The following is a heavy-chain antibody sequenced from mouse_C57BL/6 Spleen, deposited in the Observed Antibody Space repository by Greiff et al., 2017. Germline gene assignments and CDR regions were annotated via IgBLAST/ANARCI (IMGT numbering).Heavy chain of an antibody. CDR2: IHPNSGST. D-gene: IGHD1-1*01. CDR3: ARSLSITTVVAPYAMDY. J-gene: IGHJ4*01. CDR1: GYTFTSYL. Sequence: QVQLQQPGAELVKPGASVKLSCKASGYTFTSYLMHWVKQRPGQGLEWIGMIHPNSGSTNYNEKFKSKATLTVDKSSSTAYMQLSSLTSEDSAVYYCARSLSITTVVAPYAMDYWGQGTSVTVSS. V-gene: IGHV1-64*01.